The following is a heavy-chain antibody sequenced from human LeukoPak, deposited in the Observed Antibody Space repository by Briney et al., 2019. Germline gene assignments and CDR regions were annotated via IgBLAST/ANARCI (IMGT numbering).Heavy chain of an antibody. Sequence: SETLSLTCTVSGTFVSGFYWTWLRQPPGKGLEWIGLIYSTGTTSYNSSLQSRVTMSVDTSKNQFSLKLKSVIAADTAIYYCAGRWRGTLDYWGQGTLVAVSS. V-gene: IGHV4-4*09. CDR1: GTFVSGFY. D-gene: IGHD5-24*01. CDR2: IYSTGTT. J-gene: IGHJ4*02. CDR3: AGRWRGTLDY.